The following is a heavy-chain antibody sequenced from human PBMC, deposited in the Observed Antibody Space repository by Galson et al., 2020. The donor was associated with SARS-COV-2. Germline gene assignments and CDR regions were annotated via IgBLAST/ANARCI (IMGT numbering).Heavy chain of an antibody. CDR2: IWYDGSNE. Sequence: GESLKISCAASGFTFSSYGMHWVRQAPGKGLEWVAVIWYDGSNEYYADSVKGRFTISRDNSKNTLYLQMNSLTADDTAVYYCAKEGIFPYYFDYWGQGTLVTVSS. CDR1: GFTFSSYG. D-gene: IGHD3-9*01. J-gene: IGHJ4*02. V-gene: IGHV3-33*06. CDR3: AKEGIFPYYFDY.